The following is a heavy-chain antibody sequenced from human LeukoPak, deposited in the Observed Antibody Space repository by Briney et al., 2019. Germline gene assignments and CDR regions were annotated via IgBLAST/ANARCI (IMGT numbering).Heavy chain of an antibody. D-gene: IGHD5-24*01. V-gene: IGHV1-2*02. CDR2: INPNSGGT. Sequence: VSVKVSCKASGYTFTGYYMHWVRQAPGQGLEWMGWINPNSGGTNYAQKFQGRVTMTRDTSISTAYMELSRLRSDDTAVYYCARDSEMATITLGYYFDYWGQGTLVTVSS. CDR1: GYTFTGYY. J-gene: IGHJ4*02. CDR3: ARDSEMATITLGYYFDY.